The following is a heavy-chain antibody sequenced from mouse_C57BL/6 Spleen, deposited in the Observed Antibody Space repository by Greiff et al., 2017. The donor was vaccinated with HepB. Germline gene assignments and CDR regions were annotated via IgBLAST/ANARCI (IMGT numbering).Heavy chain of an antibody. CDR3: ARSGDDGSSYYFDY. V-gene: IGHV1-72*01. Sequence: VQLQQPGAELVKPGASVKLSCKASGYTFTSYWMHWVKQRPGRGLEWIGRITPNSGGTKYNEKFKSKATLTVDKPSSTAYMQLSSLTSEDSAVYYCARSGDDGSSYYFDYWGQGTTLTVSS. J-gene: IGHJ2*01. CDR2: ITPNSGGT. CDR1: GYTFTSYW. D-gene: IGHD1-1*01.